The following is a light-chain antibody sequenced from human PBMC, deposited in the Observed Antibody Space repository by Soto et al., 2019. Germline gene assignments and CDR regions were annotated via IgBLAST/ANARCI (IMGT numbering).Light chain of an antibody. V-gene: IGKV3-20*01. Sequence: IVLAQSPCTLSLSPGERATLSCRASQSVTNSFLAWYQQKPGQAPRLLIYGASRRATGIPDRFTGSGSGTDFTLTISRLEPEDFAVYYCQQYVSSPWAFGQGTKVAIK. CDR2: GAS. CDR1: QSVTNSF. CDR3: QQYVSSPWA. J-gene: IGKJ1*01.